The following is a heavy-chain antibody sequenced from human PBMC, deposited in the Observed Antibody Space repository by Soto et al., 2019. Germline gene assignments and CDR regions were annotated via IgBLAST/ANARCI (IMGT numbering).Heavy chain of an antibody. CDR1: GFTFDEYA. Sequence: PGGSLRLSCAASGFTFDEYALTWVRQAPGKGLEWVAGINWNGGSKGYADSVKGRFTISRDNAKSSLYPQMNNLRAEDTAFYFCARATQSYYDTSGYYSYVHWGQGAQVTVSS. D-gene: IGHD3-22*01. CDR3: ARATQSYYDTSGYYSYVH. J-gene: IGHJ4*02. CDR2: INWNGGSK. V-gene: IGHV3-20*04.